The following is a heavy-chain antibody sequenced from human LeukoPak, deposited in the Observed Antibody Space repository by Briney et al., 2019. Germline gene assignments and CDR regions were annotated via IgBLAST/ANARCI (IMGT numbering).Heavy chain of an antibody. D-gene: IGHD6-13*01. CDR2: IYYSGRN. Sequence: PSETLSLTCTVSGRSLSSYYWRWLRHPPGKGLEWLGYIYYSGRNNYNPSLKGRVPISVKQSKNHFPQKLSSVTAADTAVYYCARGGGIAAAGTLDYNWFDPWGQGTLVTVSS. CDR3: ARGGGIAAAGTLDYNWFDP. CDR1: GRSLSSYY. V-gene: IGHV4-59*01. J-gene: IGHJ5*02.